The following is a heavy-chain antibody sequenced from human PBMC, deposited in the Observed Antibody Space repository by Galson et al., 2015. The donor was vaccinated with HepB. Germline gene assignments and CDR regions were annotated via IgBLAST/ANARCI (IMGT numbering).Heavy chain of an antibody. CDR2: INPGNGNT. Sequence: QSGAEVKKPGESLKISCKASGYTFITYTVHWVRQAPGQRLEWMGWINPGNGNTKYSQKFQGRVTIIRDTSATTAYMELSSLRSEDTAVYYCARAIAAAGYDYWGQGTLVSVSS. CDR3: ARAIAAAGYDY. D-gene: IGHD6-13*01. CDR1: GYTFITYT. J-gene: IGHJ4*02. V-gene: IGHV1-3*01.